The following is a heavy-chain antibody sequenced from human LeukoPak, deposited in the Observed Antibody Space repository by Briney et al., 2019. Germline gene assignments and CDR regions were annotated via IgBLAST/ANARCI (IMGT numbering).Heavy chain of an antibody. CDR1: GYTFTSYG. J-gene: IGHJ4*02. V-gene: IGHV1-18*01. CDR2: ISAYNGNT. Sequence: ASVKVPCEASGYTFTSYGISWVRQAPGQGLEWMGWISAYNGNTNYAQKLQGRVTMTTDTSTSTAYMELRSLRSDDTAVYYCARDQRGRVGGYSYGIFDYWGQGTLVTVSS. CDR3: ARDQRGRVGGYSYGIFDY. D-gene: IGHD5-18*01.